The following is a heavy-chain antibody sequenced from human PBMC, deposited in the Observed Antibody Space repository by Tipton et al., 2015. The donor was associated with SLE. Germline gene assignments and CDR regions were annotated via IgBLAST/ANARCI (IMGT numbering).Heavy chain of an antibody. V-gene: IGHV3-74*01. CDR1: GFTFRNYW. Sequence: SLRLSCAASGFTFRNYWMHWIRQAPGKGLVWVSRINEDGTITSYEDSVKGRLTISRDNAKNTLYLQMRSLRVEDTGIYYCARAPTISVAGTTDPFGMDVWGPGTRVTVSS. D-gene: IGHD6-19*01. CDR2: INEDGTIT. CDR3: ARAPTISVAGTTDPFGMDV. J-gene: IGHJ6*02.